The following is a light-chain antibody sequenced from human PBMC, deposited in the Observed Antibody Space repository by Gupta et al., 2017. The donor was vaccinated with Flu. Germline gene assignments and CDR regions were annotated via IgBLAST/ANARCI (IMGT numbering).Light chain of an antibody. Sequence: GQTATIACSGDKLGEKYTSWYQQKPGQSPVLVIFEGNRRPSGIPERFSGSNSGNTATLTISGTQAMDEADYYCQAWDSSTADGVFGGGTKLTVL. CDR1: KLGEKY. CDR2: EGN. V-gene: IGLV3-1*01. J-gene: IGLJ2*01. CDR3: QAWDSSTADGV.